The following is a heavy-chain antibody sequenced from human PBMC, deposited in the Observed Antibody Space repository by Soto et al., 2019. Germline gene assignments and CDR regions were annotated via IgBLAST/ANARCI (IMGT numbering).Heavy chain of an antibody. CDR1: GDSVSSNSAT. Sequence: PSQTLSLTCAISGDSVSSNSATWNWIRQSPSRGLEWLGRTYYRSKWYNDYAVFVKSRITINADTSKNQFTLQVNSVTPEDTAVYYCAKEFKDIVVVPAATPNHFDYWGQGTLVTVSS. CDR2: TYYRSKWYN. D-gene: IGHD2-2*02. J-gene: IGHJ4*02. V-gene: IGHV6-1*01. CDR3: AKEFKDIVVVPAATPNHFDY.